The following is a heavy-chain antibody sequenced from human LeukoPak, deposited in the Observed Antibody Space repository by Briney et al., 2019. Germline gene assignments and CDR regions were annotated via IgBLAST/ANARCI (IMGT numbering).Heavy chain of an antibody. D-gene: IGHD6-6*01. CDR3: ARSRSMSRNDKKLLY. Sequence: GGSLRLSCAASGFPFSAYTLNWVRQSPGRGLEWLSSIIGSDGYIYNADSVAGRFAVSTDDAQNSIHLQMNSLRVEDTAIYYCARSRSMSRNDKKLLYWGQGILVTVSS. V-gene: IGHV3-21*06. J-gene: IGHJ4*02. CDR1: GFPFSAYT. CDR2: IIGSDGYI.